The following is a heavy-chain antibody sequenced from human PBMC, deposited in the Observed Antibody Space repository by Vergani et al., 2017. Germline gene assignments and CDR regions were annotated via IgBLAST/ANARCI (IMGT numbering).Heavy chain of an antibody. CDR1: GYTFTSYG. V-gene: IGHV1-18*01. CDR2: ISAYNGNT. J-gene: IGHJ6*03. CDR3: ARDRPISSGWLSHYYMDV. Sequence: QVQLVQSGAEVKKPGASVKVSCKASGYTFTSYGISWVRQAPGQGLEWMGWISAYNGNTNYAQKLQGRVTMTTDTSTSTAYMGLRSLRSDDTAVYYCARDRPISSGWLSHYYMDVWGKGTTVTVSS. D-gene: IGHD6-19*01.